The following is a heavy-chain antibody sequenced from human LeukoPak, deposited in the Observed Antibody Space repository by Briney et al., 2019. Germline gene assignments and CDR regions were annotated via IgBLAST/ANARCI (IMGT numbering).Heavy chain of an antibody. J-gene: IGHJ4*02. Sequence: GGSLRLSCAASGFTFDDYTMHWVRQAPGKGLEWVSLISWDGYSTYYADSVKGRFTISRDNSKNSLYLQMNSLRAEDTAVYYCARDNGVGSGWAPGLDYWGQGTLVTVSS. CDR1: GFTFDDYT. V-gene: IGHV3-43*01. CDR2: ISWDGYST. CDR3: ARDNGVGSGWAPGLDY. D-gene: IGHD6-19*01.